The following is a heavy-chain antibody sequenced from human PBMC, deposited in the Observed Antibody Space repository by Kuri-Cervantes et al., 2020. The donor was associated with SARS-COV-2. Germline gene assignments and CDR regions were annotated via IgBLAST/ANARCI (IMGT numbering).Heavy chain of an antibody. V-gene: IGHV2-26*01. CDR3: ARIFADYDFWSGIVY. Sequence: SGPTLVKPTETLTLTCTVSGFSLSNARMGVSWIRQPPGKALEWLAHIFSNDEKSYSTSLKSRLTISKDTSKSQVVLTMINMDPVDTATYYCARIFADYDFWSGIVYWGQGTLVTVSS. CDR1: GFSLSNARMG. D-gene: IGHD3-3*01. J-gene: IGHJ4*02. CDR2: IFSNDEK.